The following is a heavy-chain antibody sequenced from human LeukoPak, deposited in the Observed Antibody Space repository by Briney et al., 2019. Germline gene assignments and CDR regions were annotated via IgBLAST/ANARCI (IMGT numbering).Heavy chain of an antibody. V-gene: IGHV1-69*04. CDR3: AGPKIVGAQHFDY. CDR1: GGTFSSYA. Sequence: SVKVSCKASGGTFSSYAISWVRQAPGQGLEWMGRIIPILGIANYAQKFQGRVTITADKSTSTAYMELSSLRSEDTAVYYCAGPKIVGAQHFDYWGQGTLVTVPS. D-gene: IGHD2/OR15-2a*01. J-gene: IGHJ4*02. CDR2: IIPILGIA.